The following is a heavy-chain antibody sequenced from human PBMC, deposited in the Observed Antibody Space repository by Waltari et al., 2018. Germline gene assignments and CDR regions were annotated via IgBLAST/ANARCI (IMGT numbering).Heavy chain of an antibody. Sequence: QVTLKESGPALVKPTQTLTLTCTFSGFSLSTSGMRVSWIRQPPGKALEWLARIDWDDDKYYSTSLKSRLTISKDTSKNQVVLTMTNMDPVDTATYYCARSDDSNYSWGAFDFWGQGLRVTVSS. CDR2: IDWDDDK. V-gene: IGHV2-70*04. J-gene: IGHJ3*01. D-gene: IGHD4-4*01. CDR1: GFSLSTSGMR. CDR3: ARSDDSNYSWGAFDF.